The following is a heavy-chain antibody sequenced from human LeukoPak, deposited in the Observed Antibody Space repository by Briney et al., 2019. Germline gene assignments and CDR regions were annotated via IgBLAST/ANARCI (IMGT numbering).Heavy chain of an antibody. D-gene: IGHD2-2*01. CDR2: FDPEDGET. CDR1: GYTLTELS. Sequence: ASVKVSCKVSGYTLTELSMHWVRQAPGKGLEWMGGFDPEDGETIYAQKFQGRVTMTEDTSTDTAYMELSSLRSEDTAVNYCATSLLGYCSSTSCSPRPFDYWGQGTLVTVSS. CDR3: ATSLLGYCSSTSCSPRPFDY. V-gene: IGHV1-24*01. J-gene: IGHJ4*02.